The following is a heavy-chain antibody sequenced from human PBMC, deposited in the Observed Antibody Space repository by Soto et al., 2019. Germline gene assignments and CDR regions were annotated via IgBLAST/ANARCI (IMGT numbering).Heavy chain of an antibody. D-gene: IGHD3-22*01. CDR2: ISYDGSNK. Sequence: QVQLVESGGGVVQPGRSLRLSCAASGFTFSSYGMHWVRQAPGKGLEWVAVISYDGSNKYYADSVKGRFTISRENSKKTRNRQMNSQRAEDRAVYYCAKEGIAKYDSDSSGYNYYVDYWGQGTLVTV. CDR1: GFTFSSYG. V-gene: IGHV3-30*18. J-gene: IGHJ4*02. CDR3: AKEGIAKYDSDSSGYNYYVDY.